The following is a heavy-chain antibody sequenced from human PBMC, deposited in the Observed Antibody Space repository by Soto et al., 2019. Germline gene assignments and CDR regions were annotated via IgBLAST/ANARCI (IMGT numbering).Heavy chain of an antibody. D-gene: IGHD6-19*01. Sequence: EVQLLESAGGLVQPGGSLSLSCAPSGFTFSSYAMRWVRQAPGRGLEWVSAISVSGANTYYAYSVKGRCTISRDNSNNTLCLQLNSLRAEATAVYYCAKCAGSGWYPDYWGQGTLVTVSS. CDR1: GFTFSSYA. J-gene: IGHJ4*02. CDR3: AKCAGSGWYPDY. V-gene: IGHV3-23*01. CDR2: ISVSGANT.